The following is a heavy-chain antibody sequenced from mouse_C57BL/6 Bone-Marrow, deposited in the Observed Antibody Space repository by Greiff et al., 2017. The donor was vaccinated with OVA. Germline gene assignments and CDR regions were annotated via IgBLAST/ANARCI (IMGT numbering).Heavy chain of an antibody. CDR3: AREGTTVVATSWYFDV. V-gene: IGHV1-53*01. CDR1: GYTFTSYW. Sequence: VQLQQPGTELVKPGASVKLSCKASGYTFTSYWMHWVKQRPGQGLEWIGNINPSNGGTNYNEKFKSKATLTVDKSSSTAYMQLSSLTSEDSAVYYCAREGTTVVATSWYFDVWGTGTTVTVSS. D-gene: IGHD1-1*01. J-gene: IGHJ1*03. CDR2: INPSNGGT.